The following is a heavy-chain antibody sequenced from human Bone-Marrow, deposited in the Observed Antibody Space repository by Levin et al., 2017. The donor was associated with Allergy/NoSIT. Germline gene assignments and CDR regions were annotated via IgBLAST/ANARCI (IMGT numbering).Heavy chain of an antibody. J-gene: IGHJ5*02. CDR3: AKDHLYCRTSSCLA. D-gene: IGHD2-15*01. CDR2: IISDRDT. V-gene: IGHV3-23*01. Sequence: PGESLKISCAASGFTFSTFAMNWVRQAPGKGLEWVSAIISDRDTYYADSVKGRFTISRDDSKNTLYLQMNNLRAEDTAIYYCAKDHLYCRTSSCLAWGQGTLVTVSS. CDR1: GFTFSTFA.